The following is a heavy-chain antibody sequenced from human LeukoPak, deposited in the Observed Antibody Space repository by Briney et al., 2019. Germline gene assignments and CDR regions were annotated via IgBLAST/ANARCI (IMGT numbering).Heavy chain of an antibody. CDR3: AKDNACGGDCPDY. Sequence: GGSLRLSCVASGFTFDNFAMSWVRHAPGKGLEWVSTISGSGSNTFYGDADSVKGRFTISRDNSKNTLYLHMKSVRVEDTAVYYCAKDNACGGDCPDYWGQGILVTVSA. CDR2: ISGSGSNT. J-gene: IGHJ4*02. CDR1: GFTFDNFA. V-gene: IGHV3-23*01. D-gene: IGHD2-21*02.